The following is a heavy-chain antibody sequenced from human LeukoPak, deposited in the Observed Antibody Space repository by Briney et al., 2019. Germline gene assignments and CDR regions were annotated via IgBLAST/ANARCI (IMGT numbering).Heavy chain of an antibody. CDR1: GFTFSTYA. J-gene: IGHJ4*02. Sequence: GGSLRLSCTASGFTFSTYAMHWVRQAPGKGLEWVSLISWDGGSTYYADSVKGRFTISRDNSKNSLYLQMNSLRAEDTALYYCAKDTRDCSSTSCYAGIPAAGIDYWGQGTLVTVSS. CDR2: ISWDGGST. CDR3: AKDTRDCSSTSCYAGIPAAGIDY. V-gene: IGHV3-43D*03. D-gene: IGHD2-2*01.